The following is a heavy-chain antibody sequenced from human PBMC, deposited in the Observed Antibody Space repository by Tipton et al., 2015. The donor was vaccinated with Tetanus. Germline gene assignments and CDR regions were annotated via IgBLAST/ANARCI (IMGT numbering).Heavy chain of an antibody. Sequence: VSGVSISSYYWSWIRQSPGKGLEWIGYIFYAGSTNSNPSLKSRVTISVDKAKNQFSLKLTSVTAADTAVYYCARATEHDIMTGYDNWGPGTQVTVSS. CDR1: GVSISSYY. V-gene: IGHV4-59*01. D-gene: IGHD3-9*01. CDR3: ARATEHDIMTGYDN. J-gene: IGHJ4*02. CDR2: IFYAGST.